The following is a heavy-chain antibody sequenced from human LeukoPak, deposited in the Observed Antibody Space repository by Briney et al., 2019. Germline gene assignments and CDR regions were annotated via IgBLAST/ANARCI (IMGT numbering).Heavy chain of an antibody. Sequence: SETLSLTCTVAGGSISSYYWSWIRQPPGKGLEWIGYIYYSGSTNYNPSLKSRVTMSVDTSKNQFSLKLSSVTAADTAVYYCARDLGGGYCSSTSCYGGDYFDYWGQGTLVTVSS. D-gene: IGHD2-2*01. J-gene: IGHJ4*02. CDR1: GGSISSYY. CDR2: IYYSGST. V-gene: IGHV4-59*12. CDR3: ARDLGGGYCSSTSCYGGDYFDY.